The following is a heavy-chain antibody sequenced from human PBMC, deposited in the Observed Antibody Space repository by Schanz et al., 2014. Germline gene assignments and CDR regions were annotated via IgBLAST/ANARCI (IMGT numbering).Heavy chain of an antibody. CDR1: GFDFNSYS. V-gene: IGHV3-33*08. CDR2: IWNNGVTK. Sequence: VRLVESGGGLVQPGGSLRLSCEASGFDFNSYSMNWFRQPAGKGLEWVAVIWNNGVTKYYADSVRGRFTISRDRFQNTLYLRMSSLRAEDTAVYYCARPRFDYGEVDYWGQGTLVTVSS. J-gene: IGHJ4*02. D-gene: IGHD4-17*01. CDR3: ARPRFDYGEVDY.